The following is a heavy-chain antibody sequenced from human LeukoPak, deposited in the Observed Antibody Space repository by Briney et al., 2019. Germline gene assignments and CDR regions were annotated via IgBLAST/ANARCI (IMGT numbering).Heavy chain of an antibody. J-gene: IGHJ4*02. CDR2: IKSKTDGETT. Sequence: PGGSLRLSCVDSGFTFTNAWMSWVRQAPGKGLEWIGRIKSKTDGETTNYAEPVRGRFTISRDDSKSAVYLQMNSLKIEDTAVYYCSTDLGTYYHGSQRLIPIDYWGQGTLVTVSS. V-gene: IGHV3-15*01. CDR3: STDLGTYYHGSQRLIPIDY. D-gene: IGHD3-10*01. CDR1: GFTFTNAW.